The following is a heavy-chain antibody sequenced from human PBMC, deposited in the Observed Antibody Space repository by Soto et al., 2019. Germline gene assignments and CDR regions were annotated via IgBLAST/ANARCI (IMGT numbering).Heavy chain of an antibody. CDR1: GNTFTSYY. V-gene: IGHV1-46*01. CDR2: INPSGSYT. Sequence: QVQLVQSGAEVKKPVASVKVSCKALGNTFTSYYIHWVRQAPGQGLEWMGIINPSGSYTSYAQKFEGRVTMTRDTSTSTVYMELSSLRSEDTAVYYRARDIPPDGMDVWGQGTTVTVSS. CDR3: ARDIPPDGMDV. J-gene: IGHJ6*02.